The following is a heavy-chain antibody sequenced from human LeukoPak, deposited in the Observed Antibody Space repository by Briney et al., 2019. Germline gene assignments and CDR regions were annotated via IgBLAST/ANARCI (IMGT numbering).Heavy chain of an antibody. CDR3: AKDVDSSGYYLSFDY. D-gene: IGHD3-22*01. V-gene: IGHV3-74*01. CDR2: ISPDGSSA. Sequence: GGSLRLSCAASGFTFSSYWMHWVRQAPGKGLVWVSRISPDGSSALYADSVKGRFTISRDNAKNTLYLQMNSLRAEDTAVYYCAKDVDSSGYYLSFDYWGQGTLVTASS. J-gene: IGHJ4*02. CDR1: GFTFSSYW.